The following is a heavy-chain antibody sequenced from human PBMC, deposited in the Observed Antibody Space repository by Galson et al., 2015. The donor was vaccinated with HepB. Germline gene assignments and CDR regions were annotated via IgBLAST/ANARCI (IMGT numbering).Heavy chain of an antibody. CDR3: ARDSAVTWYFDL. CDR2: IYSGGGT. D-gene: IGHD4-17*01. V-gene: IGHV3-66*02. J-gene: IGHJ2*01. CDR1: GFTVSNNY. Sequence: LRLSCAASGFTVSNNYMSWVRQAPGKGLEWVSVIYSGGGTYYADSVKGRFTISRDNSKNTVYLQMNSLRAEDTAVYYCARDSAVTWYFDLWGRGTLVTVSS.